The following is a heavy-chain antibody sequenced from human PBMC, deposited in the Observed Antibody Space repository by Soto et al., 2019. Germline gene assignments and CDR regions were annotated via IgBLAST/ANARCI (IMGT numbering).Heavy chain of an antibody. CDR3: ARQAFGALHGLVDV. Sequence: QVPLQESGPGLVKPSETLSLSCTVSGGSISNYYWSWFRQTPGKGLEWIGYVHDSWGSNYNPSLKSRVAISLDTSKSQFSLKLTSVTATDTAVYYCARQAFGALHGLVDVWRQGTTVTVSS. CDR2: VHDSWGS. CDR1: GGSISNYY. J-gene: IGHJ6*02. V-gene: IGHV4-59*08. D-gene: IGHD3-10*01.